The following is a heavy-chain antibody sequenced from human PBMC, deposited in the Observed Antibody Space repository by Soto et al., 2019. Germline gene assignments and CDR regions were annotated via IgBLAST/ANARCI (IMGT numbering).Heavy chain of an antibody. V-gene: IGHV4-31*03. Sequence: SETLSLTCTVSGGSISSGGYYWSWIRQHPGKGLEWIGYIYYSGSTYYNPSLKSRVTISVDTSKNQFSLKLSSVTAADTAVYYCGRGFVYWFGKLSTLDAFDIWGKGTMVTVPS. CDR3: GRGFVYWFGKLSTLDAFDI. CDR2: IYYSGST. D-gene: IGHD3-10*01. CDR1: GGSISSGGYY. J-gene: IGHJ3*02.